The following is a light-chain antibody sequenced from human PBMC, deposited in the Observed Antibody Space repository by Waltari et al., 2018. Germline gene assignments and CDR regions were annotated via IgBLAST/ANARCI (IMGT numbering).Light chain of an antibody. CDR2: YDG. Sequence: SYVLTQPPSVSVAPGQTARLPCWGSDIGDKSTHWYQQKPGRAPLLVIYYDGARASGIPERFAGSSSANTATLTIDRVEDGDEADYYCQVWDSTSDRPVFGGGTRLTVL. CDR3: QVWDSTSDRPV. V-gene: IGLV3-21*04. CDR1: DIGDKS. J-gene: IGLJ3*02.